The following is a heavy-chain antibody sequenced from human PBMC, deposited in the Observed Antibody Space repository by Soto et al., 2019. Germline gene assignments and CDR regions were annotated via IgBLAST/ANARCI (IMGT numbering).Heavy chain of an antibody. CDR1: GGSISSSSYY. D-gene: IGHD3-10*01. V-gene: IGHV4-39*01. Sequence: SETLSLTCTVSGGSISSSSYYWGWIRQPPGKGLEWIGSIYYSGSTYYNPSLKSRVTISVDTSKNQFSLKLSSVTAADTAVYYCARQPNLKVLLWFGRNPTNGGMDVWGQGTTVTVSS. CDR2: IYYSGST. CDR3: ARQPNLKVLLWFGRNPTNGGMDV. J-gene: IGHJ6*02.